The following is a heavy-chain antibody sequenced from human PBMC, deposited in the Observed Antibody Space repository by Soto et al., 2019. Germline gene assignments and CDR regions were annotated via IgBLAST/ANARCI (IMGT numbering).Heavy chain of an antibody. V-gene: IGHV3-30*18. CDR2: MSFDGSNR. D-gene: IGHD2-2*01. CDR3: AKPVAPATMVFDY. CDR1: GFTFSSFG. J-gene: IGHJ4*02. Sequence: GGSLRLSCAVSGFTFSSFGMHWVRQAPGKGLEWVAFMSFDGSNRYYADSVKGRFTISRDNSKNTLYLQMISLRPEDTAVYYCAKPVAPATMVFDYWGQGTLVTVSS.